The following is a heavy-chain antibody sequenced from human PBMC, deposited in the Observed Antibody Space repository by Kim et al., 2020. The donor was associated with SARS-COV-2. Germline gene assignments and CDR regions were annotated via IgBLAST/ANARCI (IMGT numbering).Heavy chain of an antibody. V-gene: IGHV3-33*01. J-gene: IGHJ4*02. CDR2: IWSDGSKK. Sequence: GGSLRLSCTPSGFTFSTYGMHWVRQYPGKGLEWVAIIWSDGSKKYYRDSVKGRFTISRDNSKNSLYLQMNSLRAEDTAMYYCARLGSGTDGPIDYWGQGVLVTVSS. CDR3: ARLGSGTDGPIDY. CDR1: GFTFSTYG. D-gene: IGHD3-10*01.